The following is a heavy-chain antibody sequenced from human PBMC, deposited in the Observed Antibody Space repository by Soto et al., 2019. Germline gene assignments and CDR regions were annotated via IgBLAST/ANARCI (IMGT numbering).Heavy chain of an antibody. CDR2: ISYDGSNK. CDR3: ARISSGSYFDY. D-gene: IGHD1-26*01. V-gene: IGHV3-30*04. J-gene: IGHJ4*02. CDR1: GFTFSSYA. Sequence: GGSLRLSCAASGFTFSSYAMHWVRQAPGKGLEWVAVISYDGSNKYYADSVKGRFTISRDNSKNTLYLQMNSLRAEDTAVYYCARISSGSYFDYWDQGTLVTVSS.